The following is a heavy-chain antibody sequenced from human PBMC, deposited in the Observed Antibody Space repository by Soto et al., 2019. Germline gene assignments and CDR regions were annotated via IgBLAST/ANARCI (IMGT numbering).Heavy chain of an antibody. CDR1: GGSVSNDNFY. CDR3: ARGLTMGQLPSHFDH. J-gene: IGHJ5*02. CDR2: VHSSGIT. D-gene: IGHD3-16*01. Sequence: SETLSLTCTVSGGSVSNDNFYWSWIRQPPGKGLEWIGYVHSSGITNYNPSLKRRVTISVDTSRNHFSLRLSSVTAADTAVYYCARGLTMGQLPSHFDHWGQGTLVTVSS. V-gene: IGHV4-61*03.